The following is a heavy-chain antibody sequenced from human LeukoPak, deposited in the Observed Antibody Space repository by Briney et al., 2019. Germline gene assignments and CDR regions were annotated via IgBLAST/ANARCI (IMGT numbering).Heavy chain of an antibody. V-gene: IGHV1-69*05. D-gene: IGHD3-22*01. CDR1: GGTFSSYA. Sequence: SVKVSCKASGGTFSSYAISWVRQAAGQGLEWMGGIIPIFGTAKYAQKFQGRVTITTDESTSTAYMDLSRLISEDTAVYYCAIRHYYDSSGYYVWFDPWGQGTLVTVPS. CDR3: AIRHYYDSSGYYVWFDP. J-gene: IGHJ5*02. CDR2: IIPIFGTA.